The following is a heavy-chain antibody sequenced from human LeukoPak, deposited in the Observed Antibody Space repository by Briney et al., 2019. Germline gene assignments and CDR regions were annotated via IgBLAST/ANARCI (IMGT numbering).Heavy chain of an antibody. Sequence: GSLRLSCAASGFTFSGSAMRWVRQASGKGLEWVCRIRSKANSYATAYAASVKGRFTISRDDSKNTAYLQMNSLKTEDTAVYYCTRHGDYYGSGSYYQYYYYYYMDVWGKGTTVTVSS. CDR3: TRHGDYYGSGSYYQYYYYYYMDV. CDR2: IRSKANSYAT. V-gene: IGHV3-73*01. CDR1: GFTFSGSA. D-gene: IGHD3-10*01. J-gene: IGHJ6*03.